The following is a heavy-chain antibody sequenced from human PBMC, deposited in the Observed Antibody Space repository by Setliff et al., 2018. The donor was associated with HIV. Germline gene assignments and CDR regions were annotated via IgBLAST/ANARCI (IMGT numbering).Heavy chain of an antibody. Sequence: ASVKVSCKASGYTFTNYDINWVRQATGQGLEWMGWMNPNSGNTGYAQKFQGRVTMTRNTSISTAYMELSSLRSEDTAVYYCVRRATAAEVFDYWGQGTLVTVSS. CDR3: VRRATAAEVFDY. CDR2: MNPNSGNT. J-gene: IGHJ4*02. V-gene: IGHV1-8*01. CDR1: GYTFTNYD. D-gene: IGHD6-13*01.